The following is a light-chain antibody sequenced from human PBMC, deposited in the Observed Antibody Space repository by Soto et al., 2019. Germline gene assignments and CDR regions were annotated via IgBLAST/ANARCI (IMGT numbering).Light chain of an antibody. Sequence: QSALTQPASVSGSPGQSIAISCSGTRSDVGGYEYVSWYQQHPAKVPKLLIYDVNNRPSGVSTRFSGSKSGNTASLTISGLQAEDEAFYYCSSYSSSSTSVLFGVGTKLTVL. V-gene: IGLV2-14*03. CDR3: SSYSSSSTSVL. CDR2: DVN. CDR1: RSDVGGYEY. J-gene: IGLJ2*01.